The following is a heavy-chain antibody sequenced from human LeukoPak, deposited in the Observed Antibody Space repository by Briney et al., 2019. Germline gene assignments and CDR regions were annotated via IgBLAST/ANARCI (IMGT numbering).Heavy chain of an antibody. Sequence: PLETPSLTCAVYGGSFSGYYWSWIRQPPRKGVERSGEINHSGSTYYNPSVKSRVTISVDTSKNQFSLKLSSVTAADTAVYYCARDFAVAGGRLNYFDYWGQGTPVTVSS. CDR2: INHSGST. CDR3: ARDFAVAGGRLNYFDY. D-gene: IGHD6-19*01. CDR1: GGSFSGYY. J-gene: IGHJ4*02. V-gene: IGHV4-34*01.